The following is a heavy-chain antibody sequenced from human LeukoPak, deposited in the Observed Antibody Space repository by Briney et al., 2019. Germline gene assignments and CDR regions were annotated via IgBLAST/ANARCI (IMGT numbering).Heavy chain of an antibody. D-gene: IGHD3-10*01. CDR2: ISYDGSNK. CDR3: AKDPGGDY. CDR1: GFTFSSYG. V-gene: IGHV3-30*18. Sequence: GGSLRLSCAASGFTFSSYGMHWVRQAPGKGLEWVAVISYDGSNKYYADSVKGRFTISRDNSKNTLYLQMNSLRAEDTAEYYCAKDPGGDYWGQGTLVTVSS. J-gene: IGHJ4*02.